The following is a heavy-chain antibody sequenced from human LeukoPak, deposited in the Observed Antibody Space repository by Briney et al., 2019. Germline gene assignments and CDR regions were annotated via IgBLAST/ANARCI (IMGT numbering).Heavy chain of an antibody. CDR1: GGSISRYY. CDR2: IYYSGST. CDR3: ARFGYSSSWYQIDAFDI. J-gene: IGHJ3*02. V-gene: IGHV4-59*01. Sequence: SETLSLTCTVSGGSISRYYWSWIRQPPGKGLGWIGYIYYSGSTNYNPSLKSRVTISVDTSKNQFCLKLSSVTAADTAVYYCARFGYSSSWYQIDAFDIWGQGTMVTVSS. D-gene: IGHD6-13*01.